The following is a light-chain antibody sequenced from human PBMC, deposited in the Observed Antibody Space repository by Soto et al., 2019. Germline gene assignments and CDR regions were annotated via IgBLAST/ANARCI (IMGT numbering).Light chain of an antibody. CDR3: QQFDGSLWT. CDR2: GAS. Sequence: EIVLTQSPGTLSLSPGERATLSCRASQSVSSANFAWYQQKPGRAPRLLIYGASSRATGIPDRFSGSGSGTDFTLTISRLEPEDFAVYCCQQFDGSLWTFGPGTKVDIK. J-gene: IGKJ1*01. CDR1: QSVSSAN. V-gene: IGKV3-20*01.